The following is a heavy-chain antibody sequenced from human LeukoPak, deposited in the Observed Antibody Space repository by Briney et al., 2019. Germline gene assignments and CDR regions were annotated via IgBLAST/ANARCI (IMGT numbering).Heavy chain of an antibody. D-gene: IGHD3-3*01. CDR1: GTSISDYY. J-gene: IGHJ4*02. Sequence: SETLSLTCTVSGTSISDYYWGWIRQPPGKGLEWIGEISHSGSTNYNPSLKSRVTISVDTSKNQFSLKLSSVTAADTAVYYCARGHQYYDFWSGYHFFDYWGQGTLVTVSS. V-gene: IGHV4-34*01. CDR2: ISHSGST. CDR3: ARGHQYYDFWSGYHFFDY.